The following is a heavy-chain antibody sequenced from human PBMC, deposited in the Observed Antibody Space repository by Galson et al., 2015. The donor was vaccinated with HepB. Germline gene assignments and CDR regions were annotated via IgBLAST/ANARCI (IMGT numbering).Heavy chain of an antibody. V-gene: IGHV3-15*01. CDR2: IRSNGDGGTA. Sequence: SLRLSCAASGFSLSDYWMSWVRQAPEKGLEWIGRIRSNGDGGTADHAANVKGRFTISKDDSKNTLFLQINSLKIEDTAVYYCVIEVPSGFNPWGQGTLVTVSS. CDR3: VIEVPSGFNP. J-gene: IGHJ5*02. CDR1: GFSLSDYW.